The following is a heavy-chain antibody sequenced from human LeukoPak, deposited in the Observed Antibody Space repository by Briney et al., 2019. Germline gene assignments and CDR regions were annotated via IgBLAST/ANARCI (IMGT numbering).Heavy chain of an antibody. CDR1: GGSISSYY. CDR2: IYYSGST. V-gene: IGHV4-59*01. Sequence: PSETLSLTRTVSGGSISSYYWSWIRQPPGKGLEWIGYIYYSGSTNYNPSLKSRVTISVDTSKNQFSLKLSSVTAADTAVYYCARVALWFGELYPDYWGQGTLVTVSS. CDR3: ARVALWFGELYPDY. D-gene: IGHD3-10*01. J-gene: IGHJ4*02.